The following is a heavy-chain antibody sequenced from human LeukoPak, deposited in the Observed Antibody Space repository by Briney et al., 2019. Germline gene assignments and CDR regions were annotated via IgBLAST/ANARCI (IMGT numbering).Heavy chain of an antibody. V-gene: IGHV3-48*01. CDR2: ISSGGSVM. J-gene: IGHJ5*02. CDR1: GFTFSNYW. CDR3: ARGKNWFDP. Sequence: GGSLRLSCVVSGFTFSNYWMDWVRQAPGKGPEWISYISSGGSVMHYADSVKGRFTISRDNVENSLYLQMNSLRVEDTAVYYCARGKNWFDPWGQGTLVTVSS.